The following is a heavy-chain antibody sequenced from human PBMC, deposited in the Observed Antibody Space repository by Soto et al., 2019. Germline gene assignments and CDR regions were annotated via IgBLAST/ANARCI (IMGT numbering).Heavy chain of an antibody. D-gene: IGHD3-10*01. Sequence: EVQLVESGGDLVQPGRSLRLSCTASGFTFDDYTMHRVRQVPGKGLEWDAVITYNSGSTGYADSVKGRFTISRDNAKNSLYLQVENLRPEDTAFYFCAKERGDALYYFSSLTYFEYWGQGTLVTVSS. CDR3: AKERGDALYYFSSLTYFEY. J-gene: IGHJ4*02. CDR1: GFTFDDYT. V-gene: IGHV3-9*01. CDR2: ITYNSGST.